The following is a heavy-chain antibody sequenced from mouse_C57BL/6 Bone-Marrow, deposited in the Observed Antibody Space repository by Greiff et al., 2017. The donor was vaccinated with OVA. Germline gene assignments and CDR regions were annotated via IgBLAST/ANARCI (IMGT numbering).Heavy chain of an antibody. CDR1: GYTFTGYW. V-gene: IGHV1-9*01. D-gene: IGHD1-1*01. CDR3: ARARLITTVVSYYCDY. Sequence: QVQLQQSGAELMKPGASVKLSCKATGYTFTGYWIEWVKQRPGHGLEWIGEILPGSGSTNYNEKFKGKATFTADTSSNTAYMQLSSLTTEDSAIYYCARARLITTVVSYYCDYWGQGTTLTVSS. CDR2: ILPGSGST. J-gene: IGHJ2*01.